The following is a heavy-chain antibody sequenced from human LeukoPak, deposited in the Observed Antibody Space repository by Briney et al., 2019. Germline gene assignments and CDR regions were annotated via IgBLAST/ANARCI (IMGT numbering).Heavy chain of an antibody. CDR2: ISWDGGST. D-gene: IGHD3-16*01. V-gene: IGHV3-43D*03. Sequence: PGGSLRLSCLASGFTFHDYAMHWVRHAPRKGLEWVSLISWDGGSTYYADSVKGRFTISRDNSKNSLYLQMNSLRAEDTALYYCAKDGRFMTPTYYYYYMDVWGKGTTVTV. CDR3: AKDGRFMTPTYYYYYMDV. CDR1: GFTFHDYA. J-gene: IGHJ6*03.